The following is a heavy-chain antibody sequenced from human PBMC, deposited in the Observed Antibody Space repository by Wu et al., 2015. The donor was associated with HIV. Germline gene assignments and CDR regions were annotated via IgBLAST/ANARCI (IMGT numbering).Heavy chain of an antibody. CDR3: AREASSDSSGYYQTNWFDP. J-gene: IGHJ5*02. CDR1: GGTFSSYA. Sequence: QVQLVQSGAEVKKPGSSVKVSCKASGGTFSSYAISWVRQAPGQGLEWMGGIIPIFGTANYAQKFQGRVTITADESTSTAYMELSSLRSEDTAVYYCAREASSDSSGYYQTNWFDPGAREPWSPSPQ. CDR2: IIPIFGTA. V-gene: IGHV1-69*12. D-gene: IGHD3-22*01.